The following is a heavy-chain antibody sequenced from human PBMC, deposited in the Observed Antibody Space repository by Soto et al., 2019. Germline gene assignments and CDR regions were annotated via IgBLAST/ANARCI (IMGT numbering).Heavy chain of an antibody. CDR2: ISYDGSNK. Sequence: GGSLRFSCAASGFTFSSYGMHWVRQAPGKGLEWVAVISYDGSNKYYADSVKGRFTISRDNSKNTLYLQMNSLRAEDTAVYYCAVLPAAIPGILKDYYYYYGMDVWGQGTTVTVSS. CDR3: AVLPAAIPGILKDYYYYYGMDV. D-gene: IGHD2-2*01. CDR1: GFTFSSYG. V-gene: IGHV3-30*03. J-gene: IGHJ6*02.